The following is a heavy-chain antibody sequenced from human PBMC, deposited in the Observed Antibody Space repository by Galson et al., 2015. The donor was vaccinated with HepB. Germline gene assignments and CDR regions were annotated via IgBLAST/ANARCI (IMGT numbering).Heavy chain of an antibody. CDR3: ATNTPAAVMRASGMDV. D-gene: IGHD6-13*01. CDR1: GSILRSYS. CDR2: MSSSTNYI. Sequence: SLRLSCAASGSILRSYSMNWVRQAPGKGLEWVSSMSSSTNYIYYADSVKGRFTVSIDNAKNSLFLQMNSLRAEDTAVYYCATNTPAAVMRASGMDVWGQGTAGTV. V-gene: IGHV3-21*01. J-gene: IGHJ6*02.